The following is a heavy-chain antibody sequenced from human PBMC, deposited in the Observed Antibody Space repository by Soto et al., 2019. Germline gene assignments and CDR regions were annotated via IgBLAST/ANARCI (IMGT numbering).Heavy chain of an antibody. D-gene: IGHD7-27*01. J-gene: IGHJ6*02. Sequence: QVQLLQSGAEVKKPGASVKVSCKASGYKFTTYGITWVRQAPGQGLEWLGGISTYNGNTDYAQNVQDRVTMTTGASTSTAYLAVRSLTSDDTAVYFCASGLGTTGLDVWGQGTTVTVSS. CDR3: ASGLGTTGLDV. CDR1: GYKFTTYG. CDR2: ISTYNGNT. V-gene: IGHV1-18*04.